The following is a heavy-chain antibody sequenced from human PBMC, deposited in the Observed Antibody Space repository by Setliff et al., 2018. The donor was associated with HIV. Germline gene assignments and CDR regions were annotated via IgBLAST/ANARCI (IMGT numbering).Heavy chain of an antibody. CDR3: ARDLFRWAAAGPNYFDS. V-gene: IGHV1-18*01. CDR1: GYTFSTYS. CDR2: VSAYNGHT. D-gene: IGHD6-13*01. J-gene: IGHJ4*02. Sequence: ASVKVSCKASGYTFSTYSITWVRQAPGQGLEWMGWVSAYNGHTDFAQKFQGRITLTTVTSSNTAYMELRSLRSDDTAIYYCARDLFRWAAAGPNYFDSWGQGTLVTVSS.